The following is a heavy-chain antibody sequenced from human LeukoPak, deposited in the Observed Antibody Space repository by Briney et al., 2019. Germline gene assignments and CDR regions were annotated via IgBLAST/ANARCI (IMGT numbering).Heavy chain of an antibody. Sequence: ASVKVSCTTSGYTFSAYYIYWVRQAPGQGLEWMGYINPDNGDTQYAQKFQGRVTMTRDTSIGTAFMELTRLKSDDTAVYYCAREAATSGWSCDFWGQGALVTVSS. CDR3: AREAATSGWSCDF. J-gene: IGHJ4*02. CDR2: INPDNGDT. V-gene: IGHV1-2*02. D-gene: IGHD6-19*01. CDR1: GYTFSAYY.